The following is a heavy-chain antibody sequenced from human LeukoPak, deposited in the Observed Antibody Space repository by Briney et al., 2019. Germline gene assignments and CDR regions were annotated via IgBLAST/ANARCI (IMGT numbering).Heavy chain of an antibody. CDR3: ARHRYSGSYAHYGMDV. D-gene: IGHD1-26*01. J-gene: IGHJ6*02. CDR2: IYYSGST. V-gene: IGHV4-59*08. CDR1: GGSISGYY. Sequence: PSETLSLTCTVSGGSISGYYWSWIRQPPGKGLEWIGYIYYSGSTNYNPSLKSRVTISVDTSKNQFSLKLSSVTAADTAVYYCARHRYSGSYAHYGMDVWGQGTTVTVSS.